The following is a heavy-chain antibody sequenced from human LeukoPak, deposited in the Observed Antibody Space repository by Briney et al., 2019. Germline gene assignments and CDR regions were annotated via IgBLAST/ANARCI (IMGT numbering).Heavy chain of an antibody. V-gene: IGHV3-30-3*01. Sequence: GRSLRLSCAASGFTFSSYAMHWVRQAPGKGLEWVAVISYDGSNNYYADSVKGRFTISRDNYKNTLYLQMNSLRAEDTAVYYCARDLVSAAGVPAAMNMGWYYYYGMDVWGQGTTVTVSS. J-gene: IGHJ6*02. CDR3: ARDLVSAAGVPAAMNMGWYYYYGMDV. D-gene: IGHD2-2*01. CDR1: GFTFSSYA. CDR2: ISYDGSNN.